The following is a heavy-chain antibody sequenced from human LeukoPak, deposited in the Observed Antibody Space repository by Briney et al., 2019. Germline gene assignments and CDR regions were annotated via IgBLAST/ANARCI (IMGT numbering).Heavy chain of an antibody. CDR2: TYYRSKWYN. J-gene: IGHJ6*02. CDR1: GDSVSSVSVA. CDR3: ALARSEYHYGMDV. Sequence: SQTLSLTCAISGDSVSSVSVAWNWIRQSPSRGLEWLGRTYYRSKWYNEYAVSVKGRININPDPSKNQFSLQLNSVTPEDTAVYYCALARSEYHYGMDVWGQGATVTVSS. V-gene: IGHV6-1*01.